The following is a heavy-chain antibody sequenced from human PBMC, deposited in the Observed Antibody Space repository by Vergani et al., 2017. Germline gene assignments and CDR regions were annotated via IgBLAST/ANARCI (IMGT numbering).Heavy chain of an antibody. CDR1: GGSFSGYY. Sequence: QVQLQQWGAGLLKPSETLSLTCAVYGGSFSGYYWSWIRQPPGKGLEWIGEINHSGSTNYNPSLKSRVTISVDTSKHQFSLKLSSVTAADTSVYYCERWVGLLSSSLGFDYWGQGTLVTVSS. CDR2: INHSGST. V-gene: IGHV4-34*01. CDR3: ERWVGLLSSSLGFDY. D-gene: IGHD3/OR15-3a*01. J-gene: IGHJ4*02.